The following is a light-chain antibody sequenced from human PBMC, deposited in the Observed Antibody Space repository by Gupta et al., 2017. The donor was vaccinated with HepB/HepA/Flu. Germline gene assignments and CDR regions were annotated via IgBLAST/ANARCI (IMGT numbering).Light chain of an antibody. J-gene: IGLJ3*02. CDR1: SSDVGAYNF. CDR2: DVS. Sequence: QSALTQPASVSGSPGQSTTISCTGTSSDVGAYNFVSWYQKHPGKAPKLMIYDVSNRPSGVSNRFSGSKSGNTASLTISGLHAEGEADYYCSSYTSSSTWVFGGGTTLTVL. V-gene: IGLV2-14*01. CDR3: SSYTSSSTWV.